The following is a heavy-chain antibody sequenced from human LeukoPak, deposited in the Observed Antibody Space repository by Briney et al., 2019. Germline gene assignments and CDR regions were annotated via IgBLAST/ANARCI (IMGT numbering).Heavy chain of an antibody. CDR2: ISYDGSNK. V-gene: IGHV3-30-3*01. J-gene: IGHJ4*02. D-gene: IGHD3-10*01. Sequence: GGSLRLSCAASGFTFSSYAMHGVRQAPGKGLEWVAVISYDGSNKFYAGSVKGRFTLSRDNSKNTLYLQMNSLRIEDTAVYYCGRGSVGFGELNYWGQGTLVTVSS. CDR3: GRGSVGFGELNY. CDR1: GFTFSSYA.